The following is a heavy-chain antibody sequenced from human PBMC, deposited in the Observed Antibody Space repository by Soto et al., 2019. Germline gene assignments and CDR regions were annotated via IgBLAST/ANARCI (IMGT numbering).Heavy chain of an antibody. CDR1: GGSVSNGMYY. D-gene: IGHD3-16*01. V-gene: IGHV4-61*01. J-gene: IGHJ4*02. Sequence: PSETLSLTSTVSGGSVSNGMYYWSWIRQPPGKGLEWIGNVYFTGTTIYNPSLKSRVTMSVDTYKDQFFLKLTSVTAADTAVYYCARYGNTSDCSHLYSFDYCGLGSLVTVS. CDR2: VYFTGTT. CDR3: ARYGNTSDCSHLYSFDY.